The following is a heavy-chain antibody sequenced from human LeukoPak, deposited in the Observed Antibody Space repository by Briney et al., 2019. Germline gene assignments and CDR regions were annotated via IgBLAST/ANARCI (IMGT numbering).Heavy chain of an antibody. J-gene: IGHJ4*02. D-gene: IGHD3-3*01. Sequence: GGSLRLSCAASGFTFSSYWMSWVRQAPGKGLEWVANIKQDGSEKYYVDSVKGRFTISRDNAKNSLYLQMNSLRAEDTAVYYCARDRGVVIMSPNDYWGQGTLVTVSS. CDR2: IKQDGSEK. CDR3: ARDRGVVIMSPNDY. CDR1: GFTFSSYW. V-gene: IGHV3-7*01.